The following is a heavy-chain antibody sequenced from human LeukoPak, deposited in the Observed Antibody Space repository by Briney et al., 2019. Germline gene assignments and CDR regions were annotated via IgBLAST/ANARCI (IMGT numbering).Heavy chain of an antibody. CDR3: AKGITYTGYSSGWDAFDI. CDR1: GFTFSSHG. Sequence: GGSLRLSCAASGFTFSSHGMHWVRQAPGKGLEWVAVISYDGSNKYYADSVKGRFTISRDNSKNTLYLQMNSLRAEDTAVYYCAKGITYTGYSSGWDAFDIWGQGTMVTVSS. CDR2: ISYDGSNK. D-gene: IGHD6-19*01. V-gene: IGHV3-30*18. J-gene: IGHJ3*02.